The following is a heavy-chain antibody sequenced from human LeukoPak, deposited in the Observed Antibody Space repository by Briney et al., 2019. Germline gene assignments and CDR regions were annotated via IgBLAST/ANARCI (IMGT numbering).Heavy chain of an antibody. CDR1: GFTFSNYA. D-gene: IGHD3-3*01. CDR2: ITSSGGST. Sequence: GGSLRLSCAASGFTFSNYAMSWVRQAPGKGLEWVSLITSSGGSTYYADSVKGWFTISRDNSRNTLYLQMNSLRAEDTALYYCAKDYIIFKRFYSRWGQGTLVTVSS. V-gene: IGHV3-23*01. J-gene: IGHJ4*02. CDR3: AKDYIIFKRFYSR.